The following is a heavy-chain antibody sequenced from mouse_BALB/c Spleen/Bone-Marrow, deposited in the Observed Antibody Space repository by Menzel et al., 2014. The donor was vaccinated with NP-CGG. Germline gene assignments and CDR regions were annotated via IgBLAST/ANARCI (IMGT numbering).Heavy chain of an antibody. CDR1: GYSFTSYW. J-gene: IGHJ1*01. CDR3: TKIYYGNSFDV. CDR2: IYPGNSDT. D-gene: IGHD2-1*01. V-gene: IGHV1-5*01. Sequence: EVQLQQSGTVLARPGASVKMSCKASGYSFTSYWMHWVKQRPGQGLEWIGAIYPGNSDTSYNQKFKGKAKLTAVTSASTAYMELSSLTNEDSAVYYCTKIYYGNSFDVLGAGTTVTVSS.